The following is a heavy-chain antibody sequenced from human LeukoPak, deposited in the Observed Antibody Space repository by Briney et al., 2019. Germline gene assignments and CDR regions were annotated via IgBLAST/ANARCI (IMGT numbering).Heavy chain of an antibody. CDR1: GGSISSGSYY. J-gene: IGHJ4*02. CDR3: ARGWELQTFDF. CDR2: IYTSGTT. Sequence: SQTLSLTCSVSGGSISSGSYYWNWIRQPAGKGLDWIGRIYTSGTTNYNLSLKSRVSISMDTSKNQFSLKLSSVTAADTAVYYCARGWELQTFDFWGQGTLVTVSS. V-gene: IGHV4-61*02. D-gene: IGHD1-26*01.